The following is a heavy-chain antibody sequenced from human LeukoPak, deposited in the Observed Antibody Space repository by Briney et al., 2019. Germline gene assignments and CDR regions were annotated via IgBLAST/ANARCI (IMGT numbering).Heavy chain of an antibody. Sequence: ASVKVSCKASGYTFISYGVGWVRQAPGQGLEWMGWIDTYKGSTNYAENLQGTVTVTTDTSTSTVYMELRSLRSDDTAVYYCARPNTEATGYYFDYWGQGTLVTVPS. CDR1: GYTFISYG. CDR3: ARPNTEATGYYFDY. V-gene: IGHV1-18*01. CDR2: IDTYKGST. D-gene: IGHD1-1*01. J-gene: IGHJ4*02.